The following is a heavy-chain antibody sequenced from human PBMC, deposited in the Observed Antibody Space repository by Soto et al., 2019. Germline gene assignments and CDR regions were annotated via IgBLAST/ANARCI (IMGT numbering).Heavy chain of an antibody. V-gene: IGHV6-1*01. D-gene: IGHD2-2*01. CDR1: GDSVSSNSAA. CDR2: TYYRSKWYN. Sequence: PSQTLSLTCAISGDSVSSNSAAWNWIRQSPSRGLEWLGRTYYRSKWYNDYAVSVKSRITINPDTSKNQFSLQLNSVTPEDTAVYYCARGLYCSSTSCYFGTHYYYYYMDVWGKGTTVTVSS. J-gene: IGHJ6*03. CDR3: ARGLYCSSTSCYFGTHYYYYYMDV.